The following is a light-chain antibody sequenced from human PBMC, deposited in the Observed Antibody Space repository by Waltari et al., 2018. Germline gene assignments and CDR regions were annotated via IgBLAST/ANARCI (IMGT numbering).Light chain of an antibody. CDR1: SHDVDAFNY. CDR2: DVT. J-gene: IGLJ3*02. CDR3: SSHTTRSLLGV. V-gene: IGLV2-14*03. Sequence: QSVLTQPASVSGSPGPSITTSCTRNSHDVDAFNYVARYQQHPDKAPKLILFDVTTRASGVSSRFSGSKSANTASPTISGLQAEDEAFYYCSSHTTRSLLGVFGGGTKLTVL.